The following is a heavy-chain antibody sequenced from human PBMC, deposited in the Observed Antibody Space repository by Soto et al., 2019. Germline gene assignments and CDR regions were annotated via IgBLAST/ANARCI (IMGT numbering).Heavy chain of an antibody. Sequence: EVQLVESGGGLVQPGGSLRLSCAASGFTFSRYCMHWVRQAPGKGLVWVSRINSDGSSTSYADSVKGRFTISRDNAKNTLYLQMNSLRAEDTAVYYCARGGGLNWYFDLWGRGTLVTVSS. CDR2: INSDGSST. D-gene: IGHD3-16*01. V-gene: IGHV3-74*01. CDR1: GFTFSRYC. J-gene: IGHJ2*01. CDR3: ARGGGLNWYFDL.